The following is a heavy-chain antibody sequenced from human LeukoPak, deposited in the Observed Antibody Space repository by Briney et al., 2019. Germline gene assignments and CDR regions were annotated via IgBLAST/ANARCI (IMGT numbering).Heavy chain of an antibody. CDR3: ARGTGGLRPLDC. CDR2: IREDGGET. J-gene: IGHJ4*02. Sequence: PGGSLRLSCVASGFTFSSNWMSWVRQAPGKGLGEVAYIREDGGETYYVDPVTGRFTISRDNAKNSLYLQMKSLRVEDTAVYYCARGTGGLRPLDCWGQGTLVTVSS. CDR1: GFTFSSNW. V-gene: IGHV3-7*01. D-gene: IGHD5-12*01.